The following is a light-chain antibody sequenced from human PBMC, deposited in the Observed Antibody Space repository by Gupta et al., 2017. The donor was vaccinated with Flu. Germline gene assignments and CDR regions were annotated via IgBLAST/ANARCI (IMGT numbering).Light chain of an antibody. CDR2: YAS. Sequence: IMLTQSPATLYLSPGERATLSCRASQSVSSYLAWYQQKPGQAPSLLIYYASNRATGIPARFIGSGSCTDFTLTISSLEPEDFAVYYCQQRSNWPPLTFGGGTKVEIK. CDR1: QSVSSY. J-gene: IGKJ4*01. V-gene: IGKV3-11*01. CDR3: QQRSNWPPLT.